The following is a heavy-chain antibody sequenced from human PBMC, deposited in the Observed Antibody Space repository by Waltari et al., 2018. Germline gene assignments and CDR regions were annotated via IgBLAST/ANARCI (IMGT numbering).Heavy chain of an antibody. CDR1: GGSFSGYY. CDR3: ARGAIIAARPEHFDY. Sequence: QVQLQQWGAGLLKPSETLSLTCAVYGGSFSGYYWSWIRQPPGKGLEWIGEINHSGSTNSNPSLNSRVTIPVDTSKKQFSLKLSSVTAADTAVYYCARGAIIAARPEHFDYWGQGTLVTVSS. D-gene: IGHD6-6*01. J-gene: IGHJ4*02. CDR2: INHSGST. V-gene: IGHV4-34*01.